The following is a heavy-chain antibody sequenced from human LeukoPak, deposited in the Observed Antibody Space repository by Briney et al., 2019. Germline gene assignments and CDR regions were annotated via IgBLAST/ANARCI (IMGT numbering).Heavy chain of an antibody. J-gene: IGHJ4*02. CDR3: ARDDGDGYNFPYFDY. CDR1: GYTFTSYG. CDR2: ISAYNGNT. Sequence: ASVKVSCKASGYTFTSYGISWVRQAPGQGLEWMGWISAYNGNTNYAQKLQGRVTMTTDTSTSTAYMELRSLRSDDTAVYYCARDDGDGYNFPYFDYWGQGTLVTVSS. V-gene: IGHV1-18*01. D-gene: IGHD5-24*01.